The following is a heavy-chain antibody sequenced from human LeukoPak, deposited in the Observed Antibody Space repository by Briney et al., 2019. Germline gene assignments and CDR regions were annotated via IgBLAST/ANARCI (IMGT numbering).Heavy chain of an antibody. Sequence: SETLSLTCTVSGGSISSSSYYWGWIRQPPGKGLEWIGTIYYSGSTYYNPSLKSRVTISVDTSKNQFSLKLSSVTAADTAVYYCASYQLPDYYYYYMDVWGKGTTVTVSS. J-gene: IGHJ6*03. V-gene: IGHV4-39*07. CDR2: IYYSGST. CDR3: ASYQLPDYYYYYMDV. D-gene: IGHD2-2*01. CDR1: GGSISSSSYY.